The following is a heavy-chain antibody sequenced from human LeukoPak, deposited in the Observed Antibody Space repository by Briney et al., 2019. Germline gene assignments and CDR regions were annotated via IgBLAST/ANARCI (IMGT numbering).Heavy chain of an antibody. CDR2: IYHSGST. D-gene: IGHD2-2*02. Sequence: SQTLSLTCAVSGGSISSGGYSWSWIRQPPGKGLEWIGNIYHSGSTYYNPSLKSRVTISVDRSKNQFSLKLSSVTAADTAVYYCARGLRDQLLYDNWFDPWGQGTLVTVSS. CDR3: ARGLRDQLLYDNWFDP. V-gene: IGHV4-30-2*01. CDR1: GGSISSGGYS. J-gene: IGHJ5*02.